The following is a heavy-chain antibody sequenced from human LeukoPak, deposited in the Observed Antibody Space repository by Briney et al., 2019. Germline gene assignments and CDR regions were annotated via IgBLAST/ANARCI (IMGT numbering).Heavy chain of an antibody. CDR2: IKQDESER. Sequence: GGSLRLSCEGSGFSFSSYWMTWVRQSPGKGPEWVANIKQDESERYTVDSVKGRFTISRDNAKNSLFLQMNSLRAEDTAVYYCAREASDWNYYYYLDVWGKGTTVTISS. CDR3: AREASDWNYYYYLDV. D-gene: IGHD6-19*01. CDR1: GFSFSSYW. J-gene: IGHJ6*03. V-gene: IGHV3-7*01.